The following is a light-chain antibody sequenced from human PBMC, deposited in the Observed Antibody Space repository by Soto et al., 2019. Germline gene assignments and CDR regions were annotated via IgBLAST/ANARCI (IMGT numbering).Light chain of an antibody. CDR1: QSISSW. J-gene: IGKJ2*01. CDR2: KAS. V-gene: IGKV1-5*03. Sequence: DIQMTQSPSTLSASVGDRVTITCRASQSISSWLAWYQQKPGKAPKLLIYKASSLESGVPSRFRGSGSGTEFTLTISSLQTDDLATYYCQQYKSYRRTFGQGTKLEIK. CDR3: QQYKSYRRT.